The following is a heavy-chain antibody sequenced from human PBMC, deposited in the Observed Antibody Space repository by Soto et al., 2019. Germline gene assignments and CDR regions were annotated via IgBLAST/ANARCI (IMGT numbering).Heavy chain of an antibody. CDR2: IIPIFGTA. D-gene: IGHD2-15*01. Sequence: RASVKVSWKASGGTFSSYAISWVRQAPGQGLEWMGGIIPIFGTANYAQKFQGRVTITADESTSTAYMELSSLRSEDTAVYYCAIEEIGCWFDPWGQGTLVTVSS. V-gene: IGHV1-69*13. CDR3: AIEEIGCWFDP. J-gene: IGHJ5*02. CDR1: GGTFSSYA.